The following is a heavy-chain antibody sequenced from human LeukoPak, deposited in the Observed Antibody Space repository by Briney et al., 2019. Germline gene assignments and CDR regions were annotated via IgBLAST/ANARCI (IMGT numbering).Heavy chain of an antibody. CDR3: ARGLAYYDSSGYYGY. CDR1: GFTFSSYS. CDR2: IWYDGSNK. Sequence: GRSLRLSCAASGFTFSSYSMHWVRQAPGKGLEWVAVIWYDGSNKYYADSVKGRFTISRDNSKNTLYLQMNSLRAEDTAVYYCARGLAYYDSSGYYGYWGQGTLVTVSS. D-gene: IGHD3-22*01. V-gene: IGHV3-33*01. J-gene: IGHJ4*02.